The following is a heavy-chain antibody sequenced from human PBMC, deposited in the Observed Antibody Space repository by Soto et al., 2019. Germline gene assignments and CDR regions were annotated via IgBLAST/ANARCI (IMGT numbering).Heavy chain of an antibody. CDR2: IIPIFGTA. V-gene: IGHV1-69*12. D-gene: IGHD1-20*01. CDR3: ARGITGTVTYYYGLDV. CDR1: GGTFSSYA. J-gene: IGHJ6*02. Sequence: QVQLVQSVAEVKKPGSSMKVSCKASGGTFSSYAISWVRQAPGQGLEWMGGIIPIFGTADYAQKFHGRVTITADESTRTAYMELSSLRSEDTAVYYCARGITGTVTYYYGLDVWGQGTTVTFS.